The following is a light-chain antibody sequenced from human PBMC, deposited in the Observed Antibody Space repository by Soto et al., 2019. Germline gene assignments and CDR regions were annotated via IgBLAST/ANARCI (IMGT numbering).Light chain of an antibody. CDR2: AIS. V-gene: IGKV1-39*01. CDR1: QTIDRR. J-gene: IGKJ5*01. CDR3: QQSDSVPVT. Sequence: DIQMTQSPTSLSASIGDTVTMTCRASQTIDRRVNWYQQKPGKPPKLLIYAISTLQSGVPSRFSGGGSGADFTLTISSLQPEDFATYYCQQSDSVPVTFGQGTRLEIE.